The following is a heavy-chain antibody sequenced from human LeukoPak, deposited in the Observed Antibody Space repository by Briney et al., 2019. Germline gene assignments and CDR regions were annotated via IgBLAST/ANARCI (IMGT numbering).Heavy chain of an antibody. CDR2: IYYSGST. Sequence: SETLSLTCTVSGGSISSSSYYWGWIRQPPGKGLEWIGSIYYSGSTYYNPSLKSRVTISVDTSKNQFSLKLSSVTAADTAVYYCARSRGKNAFDIWGQGTMVTVSS. D-gene: IGHD3-10*01. J-gene: IGHJ3*02. CDR3: ARSRGKNAFDI. V-gene: IGHV4-39*01. CDR1: GGSISSSSYY.